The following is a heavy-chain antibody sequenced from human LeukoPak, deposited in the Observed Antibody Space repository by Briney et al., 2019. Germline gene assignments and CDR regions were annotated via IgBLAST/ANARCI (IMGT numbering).Heavy chain of an antibody. J-gene: IGHJ4*02. D-gene: IGHD6-13*01. CDR1: GYTFTNYH. CDR3: ARDSTGWSVDY. CDR2: LTPNSGDT. V-gene: IGHV1-46*01. Sequence: ASVKVSCKASGYTFTNYHMHWVRQAPGQALEWMGILTPNSGDTTYAQKFQGRITMTRDTSTSTVYMELSSLRLEDTAVYHCARDSTGWSVDYWGQGTLVTVSS.